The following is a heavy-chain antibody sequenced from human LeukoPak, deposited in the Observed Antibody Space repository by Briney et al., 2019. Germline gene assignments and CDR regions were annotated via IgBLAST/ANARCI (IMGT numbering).Heavy chain of an antibody. Sequence: SETLSLTCAVYGGSFSGYYWSWIRQPPGKGLEWIGEINHSGSTNYNPSLKSRVTISVDTSKNQFSLKLSSVTAADTAVYYCASLRAYSSGWSRYYFDYWGQGTLVTVSS. CDR1: GGSFSGYY. CDR2: INHSGST. V-gene: IGHV4-34*01. J-gene: IGHJ4*02. CDR3: ASLRAYSSGWSRYYFDY. D-gene: IGHD6-19*01.